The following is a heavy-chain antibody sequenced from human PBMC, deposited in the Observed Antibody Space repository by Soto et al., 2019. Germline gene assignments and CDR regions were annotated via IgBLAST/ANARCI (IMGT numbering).Heavy chain of an antibody. CDR1: GFTFSSYS. D-gene: IGHD3-22*01. CDR3: ARDNREGDYYDSSGYYDD. J-gene: IGHJ4*02. CDR2: ISSSSSCI. V-gene: IGHV3-21*01. Sequence: GGSLRLSCAASGFTFSSYSMNWVRQAPGKGLEWVSSISSSSSCIYYADSVKGRFTISRDNAKNSLYLQMNSLRAEDTAVSYCARDNREGDYYDSSGYYDDWGQGTLVTVSS.